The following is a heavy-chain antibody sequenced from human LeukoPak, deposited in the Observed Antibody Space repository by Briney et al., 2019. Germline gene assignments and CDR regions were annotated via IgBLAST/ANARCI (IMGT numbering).Heavy chain of an antibody. Sequence: GGSLRLSCAASGFTFSSYGMHWVRQAPGKGLEWVAVIWYDGSNKYYADSVKGRFTISRDNAKNRLYLQMNSLRAEDTAMCYCARSYYDSSGYYFGDAFDIWGHGTMVTVSS. CDR2: IWYDGSNK. D-gene: IGHD3-22*01. CDR1: GFTFSSYG. CDR3: ARSYYDSSGYYFGDAFDI. V-gene: IGHV3-33*03. J-gene: IGHJ3*02.